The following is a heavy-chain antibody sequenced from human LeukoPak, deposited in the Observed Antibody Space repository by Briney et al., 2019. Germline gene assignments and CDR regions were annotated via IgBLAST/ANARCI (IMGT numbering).Heavy chain of an antibody. CDR3: ARGTVAATPAWFDP. V-gene: IGHV4-30-2*01. J-gene: IGHJ5*02. D-gene: IGHD2-15*01. Sequence: SETLSLTCAVSGGSISSGGYAWSWIRQPPGKGLEWIGYIYHSGSTYYNPSLKSRVTISVDRSKNQFSLKLSSVTAADTAVYHCARGTVAATPAWFDPWGQGTLVTVSS. CDR1: GGSISSGGYA. CDR2: IYHSGST.